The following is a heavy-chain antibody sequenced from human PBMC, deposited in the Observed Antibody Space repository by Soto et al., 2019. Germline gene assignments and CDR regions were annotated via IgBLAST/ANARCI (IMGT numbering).Heavy chain of an antibody. CDR1: GDSVSSNSAA. V-gene: IGHV6-1*01. Sequence: QVQLQQSGPGLVKPSQTLSLTCDISGDSVSSNSAAWNWIRQSPSRGLEWLGRTYYRSKWYRQYGVSVKSRITINPATSKNQFSLQLNSVTPEDTAVYYCARWDHDYGYLDVWGLGTTVTVSS. J-gene: IGHJ6*02. CDR3: ARWDHDYGYLDV. CDR2: TYYRSKWYR. D-gene: IGHD4-17*01.